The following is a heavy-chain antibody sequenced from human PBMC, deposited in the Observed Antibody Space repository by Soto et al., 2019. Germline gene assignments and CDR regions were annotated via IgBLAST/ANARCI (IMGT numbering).Heavy chain of an antibody. D-gene: IGHD2-21*02. CDR1: GFIFRNYA. V-gene: IGHV3-23*01. CDR3: AKYYMVTTSYFFFYGMDV. CDR2: IAGSGTSS. Sequence: GGSLRLSCRASGFIFRNYAMAWVRQAPGKGLEWVSTIAGSGTSSYSADSVKGRVTISRDNSKNTLYLQMNSLRVEDAALYYCAKYYMVTTSYFFFYGMDVWGQGTSVTVSS. J-gene: IGHJ6*02.